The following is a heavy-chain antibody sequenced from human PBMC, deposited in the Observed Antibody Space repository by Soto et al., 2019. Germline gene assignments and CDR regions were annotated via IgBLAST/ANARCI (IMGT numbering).Heavy chain of an antibody. D-gene: IGHD2-21*02. J-gene: IGHJ5*02. CDR1: GDSIIGRIYY. V-gene: IGHV4-39*01. Sequence: PSATLSLTCIVAGDSIIGRIYYWGLIRQTPVKGLEWIGSVYSNGKTYYSPSLRTRVSIFVDASNNQFLLNLDSVTAADTAVYYFAILKPGLTAFDPWGK. CDR3: AILKPGLTAFDP. CDR2: VYSNGKT.